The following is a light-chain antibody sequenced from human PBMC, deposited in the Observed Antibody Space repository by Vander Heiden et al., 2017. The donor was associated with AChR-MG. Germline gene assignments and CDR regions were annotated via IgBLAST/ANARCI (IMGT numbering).Light chain of an antibody. CDR2: EDK. J-gene: IGLJ2*01. CDR1: GGGIASNY. CDR3: QSYDSSNGGDVV. Sequence: NFMLTQPLSVSEFPGKTVTNSCTGSGGGIASNYVQWYQQRPGSAPTTIIYEDKKRPSGVPDRFSGSIDSSSNSASLTISGLKTEDEADYYCQSYDSSNGGDVVFGGGTKLTVL. V-gene: IGLV6-57*02.